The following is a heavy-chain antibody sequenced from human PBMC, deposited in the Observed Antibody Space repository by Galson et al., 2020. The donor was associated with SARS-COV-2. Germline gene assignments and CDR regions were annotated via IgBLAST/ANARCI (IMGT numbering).Heavy chain of an antibody. D-gene: IGHD3-9*01. Sequence: GESLKISCKGSGYSFTSYWIGWVRQMPGKGLEWMGIIYPGDSDTRYSPSFQGQVTISADKSISTAYLQWSSLKASDTAMYYCARVPPGVYDILTGYYWGFDYWGQGTLVTVSS. CDR3: ARVPPGVYDILTGYYWGFDY. CDR1: GYSFTSYW. CDR2: IYPGDSDT. V-gene: IGHV5-51*01. J-gene: IGHJ4*02.